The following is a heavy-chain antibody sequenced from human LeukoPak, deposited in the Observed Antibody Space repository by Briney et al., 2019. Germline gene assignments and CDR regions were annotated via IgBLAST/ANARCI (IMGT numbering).Heavy chain of an antibody. V-gene: IGHV3-7*01. CDR3: ARRSILFATSCYDY. D-gene: IGHD2-2*01. CDR1: GFTFSSYW. CDR2: IKQDGSEK. J-gene: IGHJ4*02. Sequence: PGGSLRLSCAASGFTFSSYWVSWVRQAPGKGLEWVANIKQDGSEKYYVDSVKGRFTISRDNAKNSLYLQMNSLRAEDTAVYYCARRSILFATSCYDYWGQGTLVTVSS.